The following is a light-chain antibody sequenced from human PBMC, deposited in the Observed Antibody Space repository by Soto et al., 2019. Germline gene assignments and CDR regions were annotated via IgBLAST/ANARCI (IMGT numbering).Light chain of an antibody. Sequence: DIQMTQSSSTLSASVGDRVTITCRASQSISSWLAWYQQKPGKAPKLLIYKASSLETGVPSRFSGSGSGTEFTLTISSLQPDDFATYYCQQYDNLPLTFGGGTKVDIK. J-gene: IGKJ4*01. V-gene: IGKV1-5*03. CDR2: KAS. CDR3: QQYDNLPLT. CDR1: QSISSW.